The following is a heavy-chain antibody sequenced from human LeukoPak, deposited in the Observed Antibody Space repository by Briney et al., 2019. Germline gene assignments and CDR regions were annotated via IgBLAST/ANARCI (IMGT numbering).Heavy chain of an antibody. Sequence: SETLSLTCAVYGGSFRGYFWSWVRQSPGRRLEWIGEINHGESTDYNPSLKSRVTISGDTSKNQFSLRLSSVTAADTAVYYCARGNDSSVSFDYWGQGTLVTVSS. CDR2: INHGEST. V-gene: IGHV4-34*01. CDR1: GGSFRGYF. CDR3: ARGNDSSVSFDY. D-gene: IGHD3-22*01. J-gene: IGHJ4*02.